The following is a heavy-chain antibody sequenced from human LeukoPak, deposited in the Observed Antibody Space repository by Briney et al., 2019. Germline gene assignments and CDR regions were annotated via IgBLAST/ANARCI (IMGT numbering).Heavy chain of an antibody. J-gene: IGHJ4*02. D-gene: IGHD4-17*01. CDR1: GFTFSTYE. V-gene: IGHV3-48*03. CDR3: ARGGDSHSGFDY. CDR2: ISSSGSTI. Sequence: GGSLSLSCAASGFTFSTYEMNWVRQAPGKGLEWVSYISSSGSTIYYADSVKGRFTISRDNAKNSLYLQMNSLRAEDTAVYYCARGGDSHSGFDYWGQGTLVTVSS.